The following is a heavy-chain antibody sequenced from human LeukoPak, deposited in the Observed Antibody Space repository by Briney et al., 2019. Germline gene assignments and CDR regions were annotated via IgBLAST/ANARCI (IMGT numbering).Heavy chain of an antibody. CDR3: AKSDSSGGLTTFDY. J-gene: IGHJ4*02. CDR1: GFTFSSYG. CDR2: ISYDGSNK. Sequence: GGSLRLSCAASGFTFSSYGMHWVRQAPGKGLEWVAVISYDGSNKYYADSVKGRFTISRDNSKNTLYLQMNSLRAEDTAVYYCAKSDSSGGLTTFDYWGQGTLVTVSS. D-gene: IGHD6-19*01. V-gene: IGHV3-30*18.